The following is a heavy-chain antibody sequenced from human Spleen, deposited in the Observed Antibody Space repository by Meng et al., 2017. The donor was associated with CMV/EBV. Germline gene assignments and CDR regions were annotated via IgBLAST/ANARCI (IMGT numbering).Heavy chain of an antibody. CDR2: INPSGGST. D-gene: IGHD2-2*01. Sequence: ASVKVSCKASGYTFTSYYMHWVRQAPGQGLEWMGIINPSGGSTSYARKFQGRVTMTRDTSTSTVYMELSSLRSEDTAVYYCARDLRVYCSSTSCHNWFDPWGQGTLVTVSS. CDR3: ARDLRVYCSSTSCHNWFDP. CDR1: GYTFTSYY. J-gene: IGHJ5*02. V-gene: IGHV1-46*01.